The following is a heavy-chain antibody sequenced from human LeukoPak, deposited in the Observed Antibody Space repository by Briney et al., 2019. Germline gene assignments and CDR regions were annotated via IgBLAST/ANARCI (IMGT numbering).Heavy chain of an antibody. J-gene: IGHJ6*03. Sequence: PGGSLRLSCAASGFTFSSYGMHWVRQAPGKGLDWVAFIWYDGSNKYYADSVKGRFTISRDNSKNTLYLQMNSLRPEDTAVYYCARAGDGYTYTYFYMDVWGKGTTVTVSS. CDR2: IWYDGSNK. CDR1: GFTFSSYG. V-gene: IGHV3-30*02. CDR3: ARAGDGYTYTYFYMDV. D-gene: IGHD5-24*01.